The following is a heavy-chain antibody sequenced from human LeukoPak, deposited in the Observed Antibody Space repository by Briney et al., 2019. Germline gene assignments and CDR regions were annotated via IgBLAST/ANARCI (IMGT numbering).Heavy chain of an antibody. J-gene: IGHJ1*01. Sequence: GGSLRLSCAASGFTFDDYAMHWVRQAPGKGLEWVSGISWNSGSIGYADSVKGRFTISRDNAKNSVYLQMNSLRAEDTALYYCAKDEEHDYGGNFQHWGQGTLVTVSS. CDR3: AKDEEHDYGGNFQH. D-gene: IGHD4-23*01. CDR2: ISWNSGSI. V-gene: IGHV3-9*01. CDR1: GFTFDDYA.